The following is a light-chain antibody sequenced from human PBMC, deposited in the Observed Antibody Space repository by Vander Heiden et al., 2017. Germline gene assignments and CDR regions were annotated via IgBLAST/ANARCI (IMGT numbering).Light chain of an antibody. CDR3: QKYDSAPYT. CDR1: QGISNY. Sequence: DIQMAQSPSSLSASVGDRVTITCRASQGISNYLAWYQQKPGKVPKLLIYAASTLQPRVPSRFSGSGSGTDFTLTISSLQPEDAATYYCQKYDSAPYTFGQGTKLEIK. J-gene: IGKJ2*01. V-gene: IGKV1-27*01. CDR2: AAS.